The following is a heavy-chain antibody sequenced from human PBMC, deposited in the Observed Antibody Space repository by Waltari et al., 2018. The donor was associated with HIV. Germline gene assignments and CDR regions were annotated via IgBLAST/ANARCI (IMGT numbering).Heavy chain of an antibody. V-gene: IGHV1-3*01. Sequence: QVQLVQSGAEVKKPGASVKVSCKASGYTFPSYAMHGVRQAPGQRLEWMGWINAGNGNTKYSQKFQGRVTITRDTSASTAYMELSSLRSEDTAVYYCARDYLPHTVPVRWYNWFDPWGQGTLVTVSS. D-gene: IGHD3-10*01. J-gene: IGHJ5*02. CDR3: ARDYLPHTVPVRWYNWFDP. CDR2: INAGNGNT. CDR1: GYTFPSYA.